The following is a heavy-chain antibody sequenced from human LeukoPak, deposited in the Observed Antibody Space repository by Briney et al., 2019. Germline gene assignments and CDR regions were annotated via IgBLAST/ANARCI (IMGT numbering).Heavy chain of an antibody. V-gene: IGHV3-9*01. Sequence: PGRSLRLSCAASGFTFDDYAMHWVRHAPGKGLEWVSGISWNSGSIGYADSVKGRFTISRDNAKNSLYLQMNSLRAEDTALYYCAKGGRYQLLYYYYGMDVWGQGTTVTVSS. CDR3: AKGGRYQLLYYYYGMDV. J-gene: IGHJ6*02. D-gene: IGHD2-2*01. CDR2: ISWNSGSI. CDR1: GFTFDDYA.